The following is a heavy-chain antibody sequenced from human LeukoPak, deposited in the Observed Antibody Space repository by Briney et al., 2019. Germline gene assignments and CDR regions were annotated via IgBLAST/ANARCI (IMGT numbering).Heavy chain of an antibody. CDR3: AKYAALTGPNWLDT. CDR2: IYYSGST. D-gene: IGHD3-9*01. CDR1: GGSISSSSYY. V-gene: IGHV4-39*07. Sequence: SETLSLTCTVSGGSISSSSYYWGWIRQPPGKGLEWIGSIYYSGSTYYNPSLKSRVTMSVDTSKNQFSLKLSSVTAADTAMYYCAKYAALTGPNWLDTWGQGILVTVSS. J-gene: IGHJ5*02.